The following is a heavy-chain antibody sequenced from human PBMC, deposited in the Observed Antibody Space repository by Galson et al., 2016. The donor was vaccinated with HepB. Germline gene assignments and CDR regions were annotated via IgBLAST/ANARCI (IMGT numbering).Heavy chain of an antibody. J-gene: IGHJ4*02. CDR3: ARVQNPPNSGRLNS. D-gene: IGHD3-10*01. CDR1: GFTFSSYG. V-gene: IGHV3-30*03. Sequence: SLRLSCAASGFTFSSYGMHWVRQAPGQGPEWVAVVGYDGGGVYSAAVKGRFTISRDNSKNTVHLQMNSLRADDTAVYYCARVQNPPNSGRLNSWGQGTLSPSPQ. CDR2: VGYDGGGV.